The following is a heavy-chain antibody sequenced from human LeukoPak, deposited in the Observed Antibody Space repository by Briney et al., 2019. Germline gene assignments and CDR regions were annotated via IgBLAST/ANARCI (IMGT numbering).Heavy chain of an antibody. CDR1: GFTFSAYA. J-gene: IGHJ3*02. D-gene: IGHD4-17*01. Sequence: GGSLRLSCTASGFTFSAYAMMWVRQAPGKGPEWVSAIRGSGSGGGTLYADSVKGRFTISRDNSKYTLFLQVNSLRAEDTAVYYCARDPNGDYIGAFDMWGPGTMVTVSS. CDR2: IRGSGSGGGT. CDR3: ARDPNGDYIGAFDM. V-gene: IGHV3-23*01.